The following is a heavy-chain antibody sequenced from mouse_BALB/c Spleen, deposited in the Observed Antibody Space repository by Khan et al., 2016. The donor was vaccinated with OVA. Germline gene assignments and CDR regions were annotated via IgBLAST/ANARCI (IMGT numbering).Heavy chain of an antibody. CDR1: GFAFSSYD. Sequence: EVELVESGGGLVRPGGSLKLSCAASGFAFSSYDMSWVRQTPEKRLEWVATISTSGSYTYYPDSVKGRFTISRDTARNTLYLQMNSLRSEDTALYYCSRPSYYGNPWFTYWGQGTLVTVSA. D-gene: IGHD2-10*01. V-gene: IGHV5-9*02. CDR2: ISTSGSYT. J-gene: IGHJ3*01. CDR3: SRPSYYGNPWFTY.